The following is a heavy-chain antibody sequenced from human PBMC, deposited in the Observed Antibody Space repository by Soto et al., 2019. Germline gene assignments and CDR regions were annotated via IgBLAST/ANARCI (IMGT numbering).Heavy chain of an antibody. J-gene: IGHJ4*02. Sequence: PSETLSLTCAVSGYSISSSNWWGWIRQPPGKGLEWIGYIYYSGTTYYNPSLKSRVTMSVDTSKNTLNLQMNSLRGDDTAVYYCAKDGSLLRGVTPDNWGQGTLVTVSS. CDR1: GYSISSSNW. CDR3: AKDGSLLRGVTPDN. D-gene: IGHD3-10*01. CDR2: IYYSGTT. V-gene: IGHV4-28*03.